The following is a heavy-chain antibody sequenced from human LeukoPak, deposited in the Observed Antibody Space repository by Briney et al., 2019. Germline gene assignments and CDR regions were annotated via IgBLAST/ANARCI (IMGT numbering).Heavy chain of an antibody. CDR2: INTDGTST. J-gene: IGHJ4*02. CDR1: GFTFSSYW. CDR3: ARDGVVGPDH. V-gene: IGHV3-74*01. D-gene: IGHD2-8*02. Sequence: GGSLRLSCAASGFTFSSYWMHWVRQAPGKGLMWVSRINTDGTSTTYADSVKGRFTFSRDNAKNTLYLQMNSLRAEDTAVYYCARDGVVGPDHWGQGTLVTVSS.